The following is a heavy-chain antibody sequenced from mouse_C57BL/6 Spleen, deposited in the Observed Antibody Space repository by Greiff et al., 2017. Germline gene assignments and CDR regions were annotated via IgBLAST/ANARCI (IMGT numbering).Heavy chain of an antibody. J-gene: IGHJ1*03. V-gene: IGHV5-17*01. CDR2: ISSGSSTI. Sequence: EVQGVESGGGLVKPGGSLKLSCAASGFTFSDYGMHWVRQAPEKGLEWVAYISSGSSTIYYADTVKGRFTISRDNAKNTLFLQMTSLRSEDTAMYYCARGVYYGNLWYFDVWGTGTTVTVSS. D-gene: IGHD2-1*01. CDR3: ARGVYYGNLWYFDV. CDR1: GFTFSDYG.